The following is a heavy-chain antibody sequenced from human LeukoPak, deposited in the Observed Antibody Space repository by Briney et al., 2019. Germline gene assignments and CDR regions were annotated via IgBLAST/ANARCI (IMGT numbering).Heavy chain of an antibody. CDR1: GYTFTSYD. Sequence: ASVKVSCKASGYTFTSYDINWVRQATGQGLEWMGWMNPNSGNTGYAQKFQGRVTITRNTSISTAYMELSSLRSEDTAVYYCARRSCSSTSCYYGADAFDIWGQGTMVTVSS. D-gene: IGHD2-2*01. CDR2: MNPNSGNT. CDR3: ARRSCSSTSCYYGADAFDI. J-gene: IGHJ3*02. V-gene: IGHV1-8*03.